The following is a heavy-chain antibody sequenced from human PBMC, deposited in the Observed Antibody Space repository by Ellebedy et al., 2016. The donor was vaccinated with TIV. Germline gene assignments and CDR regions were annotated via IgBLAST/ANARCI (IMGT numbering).Heavy chain of an antibody. CDR1: GFSLTTNGMS. J-gene: IGHJ4*02. CDR2: SDWDDDK. Sequence: SGPTLVKPTQTLTLTCTFSGFSLTTNGMSVYWILQPPGKALEWLARSDWDDDKYYSTSLKTRLTISKYTSKHQVVLTVANMDPVDTATYYCAFSRFADLRGEHYFDYWGQGTQVTVSS. CDR3: AFSRFADLRGEHYFDY. V-gene: IGHV2-70*11. D-gene: IGHD3-10*01.